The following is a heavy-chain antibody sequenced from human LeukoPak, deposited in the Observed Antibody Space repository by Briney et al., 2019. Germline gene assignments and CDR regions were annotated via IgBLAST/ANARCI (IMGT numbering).Heavy chain of an antibody. CDR2: IYPGDSDT. Sequence: PGESLKIPCKGSGYSFTSYWIGWVRQMPGKGLEWMGIIYPGDSDTRYSPSFQGQVTISADKSISTAYLQWSSLKASDTAMYYCARGTYYDFWSGSHTNNWFDPWGQGTLVTVSS. J-gene: IGHJ5*02. V-gene: IGHV5-51*01. CDR1: GYSFTSYW. D-gene: IGHD3-3*01. CDR3: ARGTYYDFWSGSHTNNWFDP.